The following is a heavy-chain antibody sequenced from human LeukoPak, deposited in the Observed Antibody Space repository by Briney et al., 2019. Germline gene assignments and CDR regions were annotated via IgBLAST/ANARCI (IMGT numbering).Heavy chain of an antibody. V-gene: IGHV4-59*01. CDR2: IYHSGNT. J-gene: IGHJ3*02. CDR1: GGSIKSYY. Sequence: PSETLSLTCTVSGGSIKSYYWSWLRQPPGKGLEWIGYIYHSGNTNYNPSLRSRVTISVDTSKNNFSLKLSSVTAADTALYYCARGLPDFSGGDDVFDIWGQGTMVTVSS. CDR3: ARGLPDFSGGDDVFDI. D-gene: IGHD2-15*01.